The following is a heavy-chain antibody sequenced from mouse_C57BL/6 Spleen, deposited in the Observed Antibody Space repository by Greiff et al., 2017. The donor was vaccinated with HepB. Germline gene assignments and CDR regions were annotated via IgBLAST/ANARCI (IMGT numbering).Heavy chain of an antibody. V-gene: IGHV1-22*01. D-gene: IGHD2-4*01. J-gene: IGHJ2*01. CDR2: INPNNGGT. CDR1: GYTFTDYN. Sequence: DVQLQESGPELVKPGASVKMSCKASGYTFTDYNMHWVKQSHGKSLEWIGYINPNNGGTSYNQKFKGKATLTVNKSSSTAYMELRSLTSEDSAVYYCARSSARDYGFDYWGQGTTLTVSS. CDR3: ARSSARDYGFDY.